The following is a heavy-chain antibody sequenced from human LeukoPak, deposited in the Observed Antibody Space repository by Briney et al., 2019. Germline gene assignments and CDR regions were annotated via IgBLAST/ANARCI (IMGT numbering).Heavy chain of an antibody. CDR3: ARGLITMVRGVIRNFDY. CDR2: TYYRSKWYN. CDR1: GDSVSRNSAA. J-gene: IGHJ4*02. V-gene: IGHV6-1*01. Sequence: SQTLSLTCAISGDSVSRNSAAWNWIRQSPSRGLEWLGRTYYRSKWYNDYAVSVKSRISISPDTSKNQFSLQLNSVTPEDTAVYYCARGLITMVRGVIRNFDYWGQGTLVTVSS. D-gene: IGHD3-10*01.